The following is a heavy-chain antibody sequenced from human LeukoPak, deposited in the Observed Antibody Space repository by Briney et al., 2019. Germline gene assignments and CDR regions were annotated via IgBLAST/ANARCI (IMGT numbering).Heavy chain of an antibody. CDR3: ARAVGVVDCNTYSCKPYYFDY. Sequence: PGGSLRLSCAASGITFSNYWMSWVRQAPGKGLEWVSLLSRGESAFYADSVKGRFTLSRDSSNNTVFLHMNSLRAEDTAVYFCARAVGVVDCNTYSCKPYYFDYWGQGALVTVSS. CDR2: LSRGESA. J-gene: IGHJ4*02. CDR1: GITFSNYW. V-gene: IGHV3-66*01. D-gene: IGHD2/OR15-2a*01.